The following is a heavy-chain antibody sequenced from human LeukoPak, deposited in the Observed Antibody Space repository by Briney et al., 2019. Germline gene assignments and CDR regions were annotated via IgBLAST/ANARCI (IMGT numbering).Heavy chain of an antibody. Sequence: SETLSLTCTVSGGSISSSSYYWGWIRQPPGKGLEWIGSICYSGSTYYNPSLKSRVTISVDTSKNQFSLKLISVTAADTAEYYCARQRGYCSGGSCYSGWYFDLWGRGTLVTVSS. D-gene: IGHD2-15*01. CDR3: ARQRGYCSGGSCYSGWYFDL. CDR2: ICYSGST. V-gene: IGHV4-39*01. CDR1: GGSISSSSYY. J-gene: IGHJ2*01.